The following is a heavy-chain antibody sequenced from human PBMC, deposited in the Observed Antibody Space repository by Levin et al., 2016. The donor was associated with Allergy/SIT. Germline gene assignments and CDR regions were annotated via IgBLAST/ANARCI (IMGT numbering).Heavy chain of an antibody. CDR2: IYSGGST. Sequence: GGSLRLSCAASGFTFSSAWMSWVRQAPGKGLEWVSVIYSGGSTYYADSVKGRFTISRDNSKNTLYLQMNSLRAEDTAVYYCALGDDGGDYWGQGTLVTVSS. CDR1: GFTFSSAW. CDR3: ALGDDGGDY. V-gene: IGHV3-53*01. D-gene: IGHD4-23*01. J-gene: IGHJ4*02.